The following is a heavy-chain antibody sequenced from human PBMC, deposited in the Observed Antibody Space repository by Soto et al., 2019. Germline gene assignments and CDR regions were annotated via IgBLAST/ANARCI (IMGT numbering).Heavy chain of an antibody. D-gene: IGHD6-25*01. CDR3: ARQVSSAWPPYYYDMDV. CDR2: IYYSGST. J-gene: IGHJ6*02. CDR1: GGSISSYC. V-gene: IGHV4-59*08. Sequence: SETMCVTWTVSGGSISSYCWSCIRQTTGKGLEWIGYIYYSGSTNYNPSLKSRVTISVDTSKNQVSLKLSSVTAADTAMYFCARQVSSAWPPYYYDMDVWGQGTTVTVSS.